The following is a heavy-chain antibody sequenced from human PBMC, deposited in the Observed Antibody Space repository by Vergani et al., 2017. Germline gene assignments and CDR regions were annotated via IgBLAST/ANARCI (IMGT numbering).Heavy chain of an antibody. CDR2: IKQDGSEK. CDR1: GFTFSSYW. CDR3: AKDLEYYDILTGYGQR. J-gene: IGHJ4*02. Sequence: EVQLVESGGGLVQPGGSLRLSCAASGFTFSSYWMSWVRQAPGKGLEWGANIKQDGSEKYYADSVKGRFTISRDNSKNTLYLQMNSLRAEDTAVYYCAKDLEYYDILTGYGQRWGQGTLVTVSS. V-gene: IGHV3-7*01. D-gene: IGHD3-9*01.